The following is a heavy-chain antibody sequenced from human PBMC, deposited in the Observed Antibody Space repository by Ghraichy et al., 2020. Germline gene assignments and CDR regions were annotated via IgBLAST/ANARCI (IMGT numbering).Heavy chain of an antibody. CDR2: INHSGST. CDR1: GGSFSGYY. Sequence: SETLSLTCAVYGGSFSGYYWSWIRQPPGKGLEWIGEINHSGSTNYNPSLKSRVTISVDTSKNQFSLKLSSVTAADTAVYYCVRGPLVSGSYYNRRYNWFDPWGQGTLVTVSS. V-gene: IGHV4-34*01. J-gene: IGHJ5*02. CDR3: VRGPLVSGSYYNRRYNWFDP. D-gene: IGHD3-10*01.